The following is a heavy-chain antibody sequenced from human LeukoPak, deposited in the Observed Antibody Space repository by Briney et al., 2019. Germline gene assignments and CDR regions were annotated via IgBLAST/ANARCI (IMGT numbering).Heavy chain of an antibody. V-gene: IGHV3-30*02. D-gene: IGHD5-24*01. Sequence: PGGSLRLSCAASGFTFSSYGMHWVRQAPGKGLEWVAFIRYDGGNKYYADSVKGRFTISRDNSKNTLYLQMNSLRAGDTAVYYCAKVKGATNYYFDYWGQGTLVTVSS. J-gene: IGHJ4*02. CDR1: GFTFSSYG. CDR3: AKVKGATNYYFDY. CDR2: IRYDGGNK.